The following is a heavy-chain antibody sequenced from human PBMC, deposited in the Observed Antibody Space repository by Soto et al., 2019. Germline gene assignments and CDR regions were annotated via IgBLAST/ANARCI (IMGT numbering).Heavy chain of an antibody. J-gene: IGHJ4*02. D-gene: IGHD6-13*01. Sequence: SETLSLTCTVSGGSVSSGSYYWSWIRQPPGKGLEWIGYIYYSGSTNYNPSLKSRVTISVDTSKNQFSLKLSSVTAADTAVYYCARDRRQQLAVDYWGQGTLVTVSS. V-gene: IGHV4-61*01. CDR3: ARDRRQQLAVDY. CDR1: GGSVSSGSYY. CDR2: IYYSGST.